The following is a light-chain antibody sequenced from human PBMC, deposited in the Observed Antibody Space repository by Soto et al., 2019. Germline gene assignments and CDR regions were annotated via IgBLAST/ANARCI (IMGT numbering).Light chain of an antibody. CDR1: QSISTF. CDR3: QQRSNWPLT. J-gene: IGKJ4*01. CDR2: GAS. Sequence: EIVLTQSPATLSLSPGERATLSCRASQSISTFLAWYQQKPGQAPRLLVYGASKRATGIPARFSGSGSGTDFTLTISSLEPEDFAVYYCQQRSNWPLTFGGGTKVDIK. V-gene: IGKV3-11*01.